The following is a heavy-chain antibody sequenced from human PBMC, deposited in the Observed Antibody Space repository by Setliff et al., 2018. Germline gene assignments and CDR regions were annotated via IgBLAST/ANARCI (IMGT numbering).Heavy chain of an antibody. Sequence: GGSLRLSCAASGFTFSSYWMHWVRQAPGKGLVWVSRINPDGSTTSYADSVKGRFPISRDNAKNTVYLQMNSLRAEDTAVYYCARVASGWWWFDYWGQGTLVTVSS. V-gene: IGHV3-74*01. CDR2: INPDGSTT. J-gene: IGHJ4*02. CDR1: GFTFSSYW. D-gene: IGHD6-19*01. CDR3: ARVASGWWWFDY.